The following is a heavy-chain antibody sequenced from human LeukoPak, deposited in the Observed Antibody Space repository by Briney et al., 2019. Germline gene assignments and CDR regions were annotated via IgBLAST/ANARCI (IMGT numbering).Heavy chain of an antibody. CDR3: ATGTTGTTWSYGMDV. CDR2: VSYDGREN. J-gene: IGHJ6*02. D-gene: IGHD1-1*01. Sequence: GGSLRLSCAGSGFTFRSYAMHWVRQAPGEGLEWVAGVSYDGRENYYADSGRGRFAISRDNSKNTVYLQMSSLRAEDTAVFHCATGTTGTTWSYGMDVWGPGTTVTVSS. V-gene: IGHV3-30*09. CDR1: GFTFRSYA.